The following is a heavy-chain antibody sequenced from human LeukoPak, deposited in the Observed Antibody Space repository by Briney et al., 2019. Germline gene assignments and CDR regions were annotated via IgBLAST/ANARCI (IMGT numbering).Heavy chain of an antibody. CDR1: GYSFTSYW. J-gene: IGHJ6*03. D-gene: IGHD3-10*01. CDR2: IYPGDSDT. V-gene: IGHV5-51*01. CDR3: ARMAHEITMVRGVTSGTPYYYYYMDV. Sequence: GESLKISCKGSGYSFTSYWIGWVRQMPGKGLEWMGIIYPGDSDTRYSPSFQGQVTISADKSISTAYLQWSSLKASDTAMYYCARMAHEITMVRGVTSGTPYYYYYMDVWGKGTTVTISS.